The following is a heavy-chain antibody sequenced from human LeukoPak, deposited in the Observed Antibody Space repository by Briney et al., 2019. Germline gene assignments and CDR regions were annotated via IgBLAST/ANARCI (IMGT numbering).Heavy chain of an antibody. D-gene: IGHD3-10*02. V-gene: IGHV3-7*01. CDR3: AELGITMIGGV. Sequence: GGSLRLSCAASGFTFSTYWMTWVRQAPGKGLEWVANIKHGGTEKYYVDSVKGRFTISRDNAKNSLYLQMNSLRAEDTAVYYCAELGITMIGGVWGKGTTVTISS. CDR1: GFTFSTYW. CDR2: IKHGGTEK. J-gene: IGHJ6*04.